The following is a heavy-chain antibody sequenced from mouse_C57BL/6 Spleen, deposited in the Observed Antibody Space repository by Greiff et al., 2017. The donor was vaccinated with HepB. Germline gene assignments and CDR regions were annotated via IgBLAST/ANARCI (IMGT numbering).Heavy chain of an antibody. CDR2: IYPGNSDT. J-gene: IGHJ3*01. D-gene: IGHD1-1*01. Sequence: VQLQQSGTVLARPGASVKMSCKTSGYTFTSYWMHWVKQRPVQGLEWIGAIYPGNSDTSYNQKFKGKAKLTAVTSASTAYMELSSLTNEDSAVYYCTGNYYGSSWFAYCGQGTLVTVSA. V-gene: IGHV1-5*01. CDR3: TGNYYGSSWFAY. CDR1: GYTFTSYW.